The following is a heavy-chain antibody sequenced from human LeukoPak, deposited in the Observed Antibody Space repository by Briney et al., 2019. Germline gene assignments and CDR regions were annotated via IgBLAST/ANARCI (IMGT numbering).Heavy chain of an antibody. CDR1: GGSISSSSYY. Sequence: NSSETLSLTCTVSGGSISSSSYYWGWIRQPPGKGLEWIGSIFYSGSTYYNPSLKSRVTISVDTSKNQFSLKLSSVTAADTAVYYCARPHSSGWYSSHYFDYWGQGALVTVSS. D-gene: IGHD6-19*01. CDR2: IFYSGST. V-gene: IGHV4-39*01. CDR3: ARPHSSGWYSSHYFDY. J-gene: IGHJ4*02.